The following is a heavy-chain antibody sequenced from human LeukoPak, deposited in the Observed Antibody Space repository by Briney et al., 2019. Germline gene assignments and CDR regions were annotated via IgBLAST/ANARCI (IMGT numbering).Heavy chain of an antibody. CDR3: ATLPSFGGVIVNYYFDY. CDR1: GYTLTELS. Sequence: ASVKVSCKVSGYTLTELSMHWVRQAPGKGLEWMGGFDPEDGETIYAQKFQGRVTMTEDTSTDTAYMELGSLRSEDTAVYYCATLPSFGGVIVNYYFDYWGQGTLVTVSS. J-gene: IGHJ4*02. D-gene: IGHD3-16*02. V-gene: IGHV1-24*01. CDR2: FDPEDGET.